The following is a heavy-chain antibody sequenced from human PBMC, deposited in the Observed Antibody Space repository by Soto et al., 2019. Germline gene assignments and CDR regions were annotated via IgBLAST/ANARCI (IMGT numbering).Heavy chain of an antibody. D-gene: IGHD3-22*01. CDR2: IIPILGIA. J-gene: IGHJ4*02. V-gene: IGHV1-69*02. CDR1: GGTFSSYT. CDR3: ADDSSGYYYGY. Sequence: QVQLVQSGAEVKKPGSSVKVSCKASGGTFSSYTISWVRQAPGQGLEWMGRIIPILGIANYAQKFQGRVTITAVKSTSTAYMELSSLRSEDTAVYYCADDSSGYYYGYWGQGTLVTVSS.